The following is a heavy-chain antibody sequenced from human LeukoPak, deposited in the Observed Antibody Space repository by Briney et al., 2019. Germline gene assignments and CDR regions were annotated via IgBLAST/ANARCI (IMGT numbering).Heavy chain of an antibody. CDR3: ASIFYSIDYIFDY. CDR2: ISSSSSYI. D-gene: IGHD3-22*01. Sequence: GGSLRLSCAASGFTFSSYSMNWVRQAPGKGLEWVSSISSSSSYIYYADSVKGRFTISRDNAKNSLYLQMNSLRAEDTAVYYCASIFYSIDYIFDYWGQGTLVTVSS. V-gene: IGHV3-21*01. CDR1: GFTFSSYS. J-gene: IGHJ4*02.